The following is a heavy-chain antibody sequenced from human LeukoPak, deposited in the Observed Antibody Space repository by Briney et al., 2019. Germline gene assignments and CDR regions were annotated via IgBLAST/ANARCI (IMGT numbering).Heavy chain of an antibody. D-gene: IGHD3-22*01. CDR3: ATLGDYYDSSGYSFDY. CDR1: GFTFSDYY. V-gene: IGHV3-11*01. J-gene: IGHJ4*02. CDR2: ISSSGSTI. Sequence: GGSLRLSCAASGFTFSDYYMSWIRQAPGKGPEWVSYISSSGSTIYYADSVKGRFTISRDNAKNSLYLQMNSLRAEDTAVYYCATLGDYYDSSGYSFDYWGQGTLVTVSS.